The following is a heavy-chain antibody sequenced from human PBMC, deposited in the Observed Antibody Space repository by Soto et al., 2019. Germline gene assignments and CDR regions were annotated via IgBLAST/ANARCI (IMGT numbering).Heavy chain of an antibody. D-gene: IGHD1-26*01. V-gene: IGHV1-3*01. J-gene: IGHJ4*02. Sequence: QVQLVQSGAEVKKPGASVKVSCKASGYTFTSYALPWVRQAPGQRLEWMGWINAGNGNTKYSQKFQGRVTITRDTAASTAYMELSSLRSEDTAGYYWASSRGSYGQLDYWGQGTRVTVSS. CDR2: INAGNGNT. CDR3: ASSRGSYGQLDY. CDR1: GYTFTSYA.